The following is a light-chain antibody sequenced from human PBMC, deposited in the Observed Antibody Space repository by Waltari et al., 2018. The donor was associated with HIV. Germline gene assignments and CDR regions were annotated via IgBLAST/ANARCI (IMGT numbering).Light chain of an antibody. CDR3: QSYDISLSGWV. V-gene: IGLV1-40*01. CDR2: GNT. J-gene: IGLJ3*02. Sequence: HSVLTPPPSVSGAPGQRVTCSCTGRSSNIGAGYVIHCYQQFPGTAPKVLIYGNTYRPSGVPDRFSGSKSGSSASLLITGLQAEDDADYYCQSYDISLSGWVFGGGTKLTVL. CDR1: SSNIGAGYV.